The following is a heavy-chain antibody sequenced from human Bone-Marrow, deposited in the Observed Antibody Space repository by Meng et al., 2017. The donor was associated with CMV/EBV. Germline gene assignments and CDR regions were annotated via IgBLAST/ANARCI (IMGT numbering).Heavy chain of an antibody. CDR1: GFTFSSYS. Sequence: GESLKISCAASGFTFSSYSMNWVRQAPGKGLEWVSSISSSSSYIYYADSVKGRFTISRDNAKNSLYLQMNSLRAEDTAVYYCARIPVPAAEWGDYWGQGTLVTVSS. J-gene: IGHJ4*02. CDR2: ISSSSSYI. V-gene: IGHV3-21*01. CDR3: ARIPVPAAEWGDY. D-gene: IGHD2-2*01.